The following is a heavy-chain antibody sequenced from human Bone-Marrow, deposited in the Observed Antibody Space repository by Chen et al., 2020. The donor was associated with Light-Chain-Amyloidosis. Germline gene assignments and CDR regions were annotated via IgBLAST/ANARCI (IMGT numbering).Heavy chain of an antibody. CDR1: GFLFNSYE. CDR3: ARVWGGNMDV. CDR2: ISSGGSSR. Sequence: EVQLVESGGGLEQPGGSLRLPCATSGFLFNSYEMNWVRQAPGKWLEWVSYISSGGSSRNYADSVKGRFTIARENTKNSLYLQMNSLRGEDTAVYVCARVWGGNMDVWGQGTTVTVSS. J-gene: IGHJ6*02. V-gene: IGHV3-48*03. D-gene: IGHD3-16*01.